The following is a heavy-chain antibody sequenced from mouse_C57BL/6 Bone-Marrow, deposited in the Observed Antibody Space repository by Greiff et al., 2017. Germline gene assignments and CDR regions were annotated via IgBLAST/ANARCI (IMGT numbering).Heavy chain of an antibody. V-gene: IGHV1-81*01. D-gene: IGHD3-1*01. CDR3: AAQGLYFDY. J-gene: IGHJ2*01. CDR2: INSSSGNT. Sequence: VQLMESGADLARPGASVKLSCAASGYTFTSYGICWVRQSTGQGLEWVGEINSSSGNTYYTEKFKGKVTLTADKSTSTAYMELRSLTSEDSAIYFCAAQGLYFDYWGQGTTLTVSS. CDR1: GYTFTSYG.